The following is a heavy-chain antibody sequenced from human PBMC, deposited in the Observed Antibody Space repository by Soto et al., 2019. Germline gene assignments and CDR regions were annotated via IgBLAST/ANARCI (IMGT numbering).Heavy chain of an antibody. D-gene: IGHD4-4*01. Sequence: PGGSLRLSCAASGFTFRHSGMHWVRQFPGKGLEWVALASHDGANKFYRDSVKGRFTISGDNSKDTLFLQMHSLRPEDTAVYYCARSTGHFLQWGQGTLVTVSS. CDR2: ASHDGANK. J-gene: IGHJ4*02. CDR1: GFTFRHSG. CDR3: ARSTGHFLQ. V-gene: IGHV3-30*03.